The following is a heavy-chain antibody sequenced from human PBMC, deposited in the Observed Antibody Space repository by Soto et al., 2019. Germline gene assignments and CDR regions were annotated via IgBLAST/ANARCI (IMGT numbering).Heavy chain of an antibody. D-gene: IGHD6-13*01. J-gene: IGHJ4*02. CDR2: SSGSGGST. V-gene: IGHV3-23*01. CDR1: GFTFSSYA. Sequence: GGSLRLSCAASGFTFSSYAMSWVRQAPGKGLEWVSASSGSGGSTYYADSVKGRFTISSDNSKNTLYLQMNSLRAEDTAVYYCAKDNSWVQQLVLGYWGQGTLVTVSS. CDR3: AKDNSWVQQLVLGY.